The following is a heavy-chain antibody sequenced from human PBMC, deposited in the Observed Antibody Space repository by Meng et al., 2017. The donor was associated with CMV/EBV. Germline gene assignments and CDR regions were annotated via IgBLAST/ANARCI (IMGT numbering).Heavy chain of an antibody. V-gene: IGHV2-70*20. CDR1: GFSLSTSGMC. CDR2: IDWDDDK. D-gene: IGHD1-26*01. CDR3: ARALSGSYYYYYGMDV. Sequence: SGPTLVKPTQTLTLTCTFSGFSLSTSGMCVSWVRQPQGKALEWLALIDWDDDKYYSTSLKTRLTISKDTSKNQVVLTMTNMDPVDTATYYCARALSGSYYYYYGMDVWGQGTTVTVSS. J-gene: IGHJ6*02.